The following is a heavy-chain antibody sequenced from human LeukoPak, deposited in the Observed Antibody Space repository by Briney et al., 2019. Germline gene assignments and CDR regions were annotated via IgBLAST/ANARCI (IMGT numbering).Heavy chain of an antibody. CDR2: IRPEGTTT. CDR1: GFTFSTYW. J-gene: IGHJ4*02. CDR3: ARDLDWILFDY. D-gene: IGHD3-9*01. Sequence: GGSLRLSCAASGFTFSTYWMHWVRQAPGRGLVWVARIRPEGTTTAYADSVKGRFTISRDNAKNTLFLQMNSLSAEDTAVYYCARDLDWILFDYWGQGTLVTVSS. V-gene: IGHV3-74*03.